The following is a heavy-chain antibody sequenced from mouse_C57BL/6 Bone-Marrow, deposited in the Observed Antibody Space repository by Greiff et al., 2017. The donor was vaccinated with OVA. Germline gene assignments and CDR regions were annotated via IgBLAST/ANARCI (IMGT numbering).Heavy chain of an antibody. V-gene: IGHV1-64*01. CDR3: ARLWAMDY. J-gene: IGHJ4*01. Sequence: QVQLQQPGAELVKPGASVKLSCKASGYTFTRYWVQCVKQRPGQGLVWIGMIHPNSGSTNYNKKFKSKSTLTVDKSSSTAYMQLSSLTSEDSAVYYCARLWAMDYWGQGTSVTVSS. CDR1: GYTFTRYW. CDR2: IHPNSGST.